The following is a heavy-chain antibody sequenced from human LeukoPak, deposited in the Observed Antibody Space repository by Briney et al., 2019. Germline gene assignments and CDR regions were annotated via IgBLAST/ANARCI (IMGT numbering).Heavy chain of an antibody. Sequence: GGSLRLSCAASGFTFSSYAMSWVRQAPGKGLEWVSAISGSGGSTYYADSVKGRFTISRDNSKNTLYLQMNSLRAEDTAVYYCARGFLVDWHLDYWGQGTLVTVSS. CDR1: GFTFSSYA. D-gene: IGHD2-2*01. V-gene: IGHV3-23*01. J-gene: IGHJ4*02. CDR2: ISGSGGST. CDR3: ARGFLVDWHLDY.